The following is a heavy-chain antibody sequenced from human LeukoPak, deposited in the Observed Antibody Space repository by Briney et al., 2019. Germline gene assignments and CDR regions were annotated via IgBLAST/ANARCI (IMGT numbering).Heavy chain of an antibody. Sequence: GGSLRLSCAASGFTFSRYCMNWVRQAPGKGLEWVANIKRDGNEKNYVDSVKGRFSISRDNAKNSLYLQMDSLRAEDTAVYYCAKEGAYPIITYDSWGQGALVTVSS. CDR1: GFTFSRYC. J-gene: IGHJ5*01. CDR3: AKEGAYPIITYDS. V-gene: IGHV3-7*01. CDR2: IKRDGNEK. D-gene: IGHD3-10*01.